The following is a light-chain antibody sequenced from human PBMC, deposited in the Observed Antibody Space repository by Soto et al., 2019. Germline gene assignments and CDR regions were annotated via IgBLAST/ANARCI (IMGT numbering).Light chain of an antibody. CDR1: SSNIGADYD. J-gene: IGLJ1*01. CDR3: QSYDSTLSARYV. CDR2: GNI. V-gene: IGLV1-40*01. Sequence: QSVLTQPPSVYGAPGQRVTISCTGSSSNIGADYDVHWYQQRPGTAPKLLIFGNINRPSGVPDRFSGSKSGTSASLAITGLQAEDEGDYYCQSYDSTLSARYVFGTGTKVTVL.